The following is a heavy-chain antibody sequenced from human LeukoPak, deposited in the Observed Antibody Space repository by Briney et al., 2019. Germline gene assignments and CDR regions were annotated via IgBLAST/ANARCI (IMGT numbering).Heavy chain of an antibody. CDR1: GFTFSNDG. J-gene: IGHJ4*02. V-gene: IGHV3-30*18. CDR3: AKDRETTASGTFDY. D-gene: IGHD6-13*01. Sequence: GGSLRLSCAASGFTFSNDGMHCVRQAPGKGLEWVAGISEDGINKYYADSVKARFTISRDNSNNTLFLQMNNLRADDTAVYYCAKDRETTASGTFDYWGQGVLVTVSS. CDR2: ISEDGINK.